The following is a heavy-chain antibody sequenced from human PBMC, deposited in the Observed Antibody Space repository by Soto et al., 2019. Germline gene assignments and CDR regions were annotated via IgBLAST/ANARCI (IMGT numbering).Heavy chain of an antibody. D-gene: IGHD2-2*02. CDR1: GFAFSSYS. Sequence: PXGSLSLSCAASGFAFSSYSMNWVRQAPGKGLEWVSSISGSSHYIYYADSVEGRFTISRDNPQNSLYLQMNSLRAEDTALYYCARVGTCTNDTSCYTMDVWGQGTTVTVSS. J-gene: IGHJ6*02. CDR3: ARVGTCTNDTSCYTMDV. V-gene: IGHV3-21*01. CDR2: ISGSSHYI.